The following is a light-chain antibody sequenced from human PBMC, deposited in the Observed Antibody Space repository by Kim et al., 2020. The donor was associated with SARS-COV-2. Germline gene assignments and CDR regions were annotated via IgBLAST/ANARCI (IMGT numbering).Light chain of an antibody. CDR1: SNNVGYEG. CDR2: RKN. V-gene: IGLV10-54*04. CDR3: SAWDSSLSAWV. Sequence: RQTATRTCTGNSNNVGYEGAAWLQQHQGHPPKLLSNRKNNRPSGISERFSASRSGNTASLTITGLQPEDEADYYCSAWDSSLSAWVFGGGTKLTVL. J-gene: IGLJ3*02.